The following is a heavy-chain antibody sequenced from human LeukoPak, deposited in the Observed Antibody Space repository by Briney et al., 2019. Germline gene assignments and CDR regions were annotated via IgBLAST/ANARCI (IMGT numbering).Heavy chain of an antibody. D-gene: IGHD6-19*01. CDR2: SFFSGST. CDR1: GGSISSYY. CDR3: ARGGLSSGWYG. Sequence: SETLSLTCTVSGGSISSYYWSRIPQPPGKGLEWIGYSFFSGSTNYNPSLKSRVTISLDTSKNQFSLRLNSVTAADTAVYYCARGGLSSGWYGWGQGTLVTVSS. J-gene: IGHJ4*02. V-gene: IGHV4-59*01.